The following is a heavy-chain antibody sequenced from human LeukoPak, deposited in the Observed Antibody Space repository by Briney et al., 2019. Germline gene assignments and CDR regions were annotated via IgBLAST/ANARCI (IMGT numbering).Heavy chain of an antibody. Sequence: KAGGSLRLSCAASGFTFSSYEMNWVRQAPGKGLEWVSSISSSSSYIYYADSVKGRFTISRDNAKNSLYLQMNSLRAEDTAVYYCAIGDSSSFPLAFDIWGQGTMVTVSS. CDR2: ISSSSSYI. CDR1: GFTFSSYE. D-gene: IGHD6-6*01. V-gene: IGHV3-21*01. CDR3: AIGDSSSFPLAFDI. J-gene: IGHJ3*02.